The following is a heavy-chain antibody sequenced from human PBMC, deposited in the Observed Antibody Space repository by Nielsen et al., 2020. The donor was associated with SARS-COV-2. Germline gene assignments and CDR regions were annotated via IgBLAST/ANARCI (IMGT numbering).Heavy chain of an antibody. CDR3: ARESIAAAGTDLDY. D-gene: IGHD6-13*01. V-gene: IGHV3-33*01. J-gene: IGHJ4*02. CDR1: GFTFSSYG. Sequence: GESLKISCAASGFTFSSYGMHWVRQAPGKGLEWVAVIWYDGSNKYYADSVKGRFTISRDNAKNSLYLQMNSLRAEDTAVYYCARESIAAAGTDLDYWGQGTLVTVSS. CDR2: IWYDGSNK.